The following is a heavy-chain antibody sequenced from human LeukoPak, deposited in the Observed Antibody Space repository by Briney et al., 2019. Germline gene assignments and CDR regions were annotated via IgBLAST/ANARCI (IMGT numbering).Heavy chain of an antibody. CDR3: AKDRVPLAARPLHFDY. CDR1: GFTFSSYA. V-gene: IGHV3-23*01. J-gene: IGHJ4*02. D-gene: IGHD6-6*01. Sequence: GGSLRLSCAASGFTFSSYAMSWVRQAPGKGLEWVSAISGSGGSTYYADSVKGRFTISRDNSKNALYLQMNSLRAEDTAVYYCAKDRVPLAARPLHFDYWGQGTLVTVSS. CDR2: ISGSGGST.